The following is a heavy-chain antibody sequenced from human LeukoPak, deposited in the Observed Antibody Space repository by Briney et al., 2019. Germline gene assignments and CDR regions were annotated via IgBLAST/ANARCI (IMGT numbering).Heavy chain of an antibody. J-gene: IGHJ6*03. D-gene: IGHD5-18*01. CDR1: GFTFSDYY. CDR2: ISSSGSTI. CDR3: ARRGPSGYRYMDV. Sequence: GGSLRLSCAASGFTFSDYYMSWIRQAPGKGLEWISYISSSGSTIYYADSVKGRFTISRDNAKNSLYLQMNSLRAEDTAVYYCARRGPSGYRYMDVWGKGTTVTVSS. V-gene: IGHV3-11*04.